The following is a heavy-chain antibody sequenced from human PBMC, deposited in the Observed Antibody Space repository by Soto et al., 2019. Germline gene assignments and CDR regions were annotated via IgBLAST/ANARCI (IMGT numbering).Heavy chain of an antibody. V-gene: IGHV5-51*01. CDR2: ISPGDSET. CDR3: ARRSSIYYEY. CDR1: GYTFSSYG. D-gene: IGHD3-22*01. Sequence: GESLKISCKGSGYTFSSYGIGWVRQMPGKGLEWMGIISPGDSETRYSPSFQGQVTISADKSISTAYLQWSSLKASDTAMYYWARRSSIYYEYGGQETLVTVSS. J-gene: IGHJ4*02.